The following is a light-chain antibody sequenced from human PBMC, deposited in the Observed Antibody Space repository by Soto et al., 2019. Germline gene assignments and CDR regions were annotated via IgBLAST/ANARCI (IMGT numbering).Light chain of an antibody. Sequence: QSALTQPASVSGSPGQSITISCTGTSSDIGTYNLVSWYQQHPGKVPKLMIYEVNKRPSGVSDRFSGPKSGNTASLTISGLQAEDEADYYCCSYAGSSTLYVFGTGTKVTVL. J-gene: IGLJ1*01. CDR1: SSDIGTYNL. CDR2: EVN. CDR3: CSYAGSSTLYV. V-gene: IGLV2-23*02.